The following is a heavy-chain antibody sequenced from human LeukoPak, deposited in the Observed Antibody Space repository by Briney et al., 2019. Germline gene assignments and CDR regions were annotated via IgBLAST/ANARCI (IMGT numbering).Heavy chain of an antibody. CDR1: GFTFSSYA. D-gene: IGHD3-22*01. CDR3: ATRQWLSSVDDY. J-gene: IGHJ4*02. Sequence: GGSLRLSCAASGFTFSSYAMSWVRQAPGKGLEWVSAISGSGGSTYYADSVKGRFAISRDNSKNTLYLQMNSLRAEDTAVYYCATRQWLSSVDDYWGQGTLVTVSS. CDR2: ISGSGGST. V-gene: IGHV3-23*01.